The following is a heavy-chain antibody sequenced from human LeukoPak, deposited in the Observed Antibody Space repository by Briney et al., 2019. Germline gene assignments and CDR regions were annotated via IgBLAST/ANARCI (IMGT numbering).Heavy chain of an antibody. V-gene: IGHV4-38-2*02. CDR2: IYHSGST. CDR1: GYSISSGYY. J-gene: IGHJ5*02. Sequence: PSETLSLTCAVSGYSISSGYYWGWIRQPPGKGLEWIGSIYHSGSTYYNPSLKSRVTISVDTSKNQFSLKLSSVTAADTAVYYCARDHNWLDPWGQGTLVTVSS. CDR3: ARDHNWLDP.